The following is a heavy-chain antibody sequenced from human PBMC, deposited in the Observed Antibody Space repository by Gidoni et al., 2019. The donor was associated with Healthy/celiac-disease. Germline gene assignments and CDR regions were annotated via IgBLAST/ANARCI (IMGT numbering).Heavy chain of an antibody. V-gene: IGHV4-39*01. D-gene: IGHD3-10*01. CDR3: ASPYGSAAFDP. J-gene: IGHJ5*02. CDR2: IYYSGST. Sequence: QLQLQESGPGLVKPSETLSLTCTVSGGSSSSSSYYWGWSRQPPGKGLEWIGSIYYSGSTYYNPSLKSRVTISVDTSKNQFSLKLSSVTAADTAVYYCASPYGSAAFDPWGQGTLVTVSS. CDR1: GGSSSSSSYY.